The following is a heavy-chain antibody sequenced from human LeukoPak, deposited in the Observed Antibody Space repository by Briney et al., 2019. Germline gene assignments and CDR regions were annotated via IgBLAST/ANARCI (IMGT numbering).Heavy chain of an antibody. CDR1: GYDFVSYG. J-gene: IGHJ3*01. CDR3: ARDRGYRPDTFDV. Sequence: GASVKVSCKASGYDFVSYGIRGVRQAPGQGLEWVAWMSPHNGGRKFAERIQDGVTLNTDTSTNTAYMDLRSLRSDDTAIYYCARDRGYRPDTFDVWGQGTTVIVSS. V-gene: IGHV1-18*01. CDR2: MSPHNGGR. D-gene: IGHD3-22*01.